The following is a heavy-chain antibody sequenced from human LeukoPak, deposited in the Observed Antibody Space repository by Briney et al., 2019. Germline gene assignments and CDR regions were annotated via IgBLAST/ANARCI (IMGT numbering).Heavy chain of an antibody. CDR2: INPSGGSSGGST. D-gene: IGHD5-18*01. CDR1: GYSFTNYY. CDR3: ARGGYNYGSFDN. J-gene: IGHJ4*02. Sequence: ASVKVSCKASGYSFTNYYLHWVRQAPGQGLEYMGIINPSGGSSGGSTTYAQKFQGRVTMTRDTSTSTVYMELSNLRSEDTAVYYCARGGYNYGSFDNWGQGTLVTVSS. V-gene: IGHV1-46*01.